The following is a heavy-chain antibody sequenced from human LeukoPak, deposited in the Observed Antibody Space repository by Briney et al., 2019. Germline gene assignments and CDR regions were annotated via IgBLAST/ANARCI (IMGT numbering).Heavy chain of an antibody. CDR1: GYTFTGYY. CDR3: AREMSYYYGSGVDY. CDR2: INPNSGDT. V-gene: IGHV1-2*02. Sequence: ASVKVSCKASGYTFTGYYMHWVRQAPGQGLEWMGWINPNSGDTNYAQKFQGRVTMTRDTSISTAYMELSRLRSDDTAVYYCAREMSYYYGSGVDYWGQGTLVTVSS. D-gene: IGHD3-10*01. J-gene: IGHJ4*02.